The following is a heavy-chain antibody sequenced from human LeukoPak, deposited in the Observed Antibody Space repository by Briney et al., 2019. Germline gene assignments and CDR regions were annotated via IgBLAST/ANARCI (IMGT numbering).Heavy chain of an antibody. CDR3: AREMYYYDSSGYYPSDY. Sequence: ASVKVSCKASGYTFTGYYMHWVRQAPGQGLEWMGRINPNSGGTNYAQKFQGRVTMTRDTSISTAYMGLSRLRSDDTAVYYCAREMYYYDSSGYYPSDYWGQGTLVTVSS. D-gene: IGHD3-22*01. CDR2: INPNSGGT. CDR1: GYTFTGYY. V-gene: IGHV1-2*06. J-gene: IGHJ4*02.